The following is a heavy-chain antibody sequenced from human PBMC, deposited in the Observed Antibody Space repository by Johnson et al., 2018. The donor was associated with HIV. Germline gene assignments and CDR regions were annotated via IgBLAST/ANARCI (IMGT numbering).Heavy chain of an antibody. CDR1: GFTFSSSG. Sequence: VQLVESGGGVVQPGRSLRLSCAASGFTFSSSGMHWVRQAPGKGLEWVAVIWYDGSNKYYADAVKGRFTISRDNSKNTLYLQLSSLRSEDTAVYYCARDSGVPGNDAFDIWGQGTMVTVSS. CDR3: ARDSGVPGNDAFDI. V-gene: IGHV3-33*01. D-gene: IGHD3-10*01. CDR2: IWYDGSNK. J-gene: IGHJ3*02.